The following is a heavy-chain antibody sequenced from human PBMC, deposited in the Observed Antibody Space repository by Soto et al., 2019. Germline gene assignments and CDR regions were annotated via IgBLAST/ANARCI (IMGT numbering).Heavy chain of an antibody. V-gene: IGHV3-9*01. CDR3: AKELGYCSGGSCYSGLDV. CDR2: ISWNSGSI. CDR1: GFTFDDYA. J-gene: IGHJ6*04. D-gene: IGHD2-15*01. Sequence: GGSLRLSCAASGFTFDDYAMHWVRQAPGKGLEWVSGISWNSGSIGYADSVKGRFTISRDNAKNSLYLQMNSLRAEDTALYYCAKELGYCSGGSCYSGLDVWGKGTTVTVSS.